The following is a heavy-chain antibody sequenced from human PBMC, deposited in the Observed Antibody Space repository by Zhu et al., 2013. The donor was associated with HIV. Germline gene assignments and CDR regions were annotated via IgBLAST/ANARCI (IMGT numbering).Heavy chain of an antibody. D-gene: IGHD3-10*01. J-gene: IGHJ4*02. Sequence: VQLVESGGGVVHPGRSLRLSCAASAFTFSSYAMHWVRQAPGKGLEWVAVISYDGSDKYYADSVSGRFTISRDNSKNTLYLQMNSLTSEDTAVYYCARRAYYDSGSYYNGPNDYWGQGTLVTVSS. CDR3: ARRAYYDSGSYYNGPNDY. V-gene: IGHV3-30-3*01. CDR1: AFTFSSYA. CDR2: ISYDGSDK.